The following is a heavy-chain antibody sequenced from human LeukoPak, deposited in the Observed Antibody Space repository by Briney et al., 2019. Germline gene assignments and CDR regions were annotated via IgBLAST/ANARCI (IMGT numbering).Heavy chain of an antibody. CDR2: IYYSGST. CDR3: ARRDWFDP. CDR1: GGSISSSSYY. V-gene: IGHV4-39*01. Sequence: SETLSLTCTVSGGSISSSSYYWGWTRQPPGKGLEWIGSIYYSGSTYYNPSLKSRVTISVDTSKNQFSLKLSSVTAADTAVYYWARRDWFDPWVQGTLVTVSS. J-gene: IGHJ5*02.